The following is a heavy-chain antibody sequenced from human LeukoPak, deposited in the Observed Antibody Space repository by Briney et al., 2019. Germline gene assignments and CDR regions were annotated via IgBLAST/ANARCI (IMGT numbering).Heavy chain of an antibody. D-gene: IGHD3-3*01. CDR1: GFTFSSYS. Sequence: TGESLRLSCAASGFTFSSYSMNWVRQAPGKGLEWVSSISSSSSYIYYADSVKGRFTISRDNAKNSLYLQMNSLRAEDTAVYYCARDSSPITIFGVVELDPWGQGTLVTVSS. V-gene: IGHV3-21*01. J-gene: IGHJ5*02. CDR3: ARDSSPITIFGVVELDP. CDR2: ISSSSSYI.